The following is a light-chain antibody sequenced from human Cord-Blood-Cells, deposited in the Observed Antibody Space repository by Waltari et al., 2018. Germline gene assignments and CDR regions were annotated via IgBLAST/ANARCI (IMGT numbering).Light chain of an antibody. V-gene: IGLV2-23*01. CDR1: SSDVGSYNL. CDR2: EGS. CDR3: CSYAGSSTVV. J-gene: IGLJ2*01. Sequence: QSALTQPASVSGSPGQSITISCTGTSSDVGSYNLVSWYPQHPGKAPKLMIYEGSKRTSVVSNRFSVVKSGNTASRTISGLQAEDEADYYCCSYAGSSTVVFGGGTKLTVL.